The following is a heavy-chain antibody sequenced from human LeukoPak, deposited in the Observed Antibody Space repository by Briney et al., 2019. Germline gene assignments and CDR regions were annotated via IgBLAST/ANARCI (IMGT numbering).Heavy chain of an antibody. CDR3: ARESDSGGYRFDY. V-gene: IGHV3-48*03. Sequence: GGSLRLSCAASGFTFNNYEMIWVRQAPGKGLEWVAYINSGGSTRYYAESVKGRFTISRDDAKSSLYLQMNSLRTEDTAIYSCARESDSGGYRFDYWGQGSLVAVS. D-gene: IGHD3-22*01. CDR1: GFTFNNYE. J-gene: IGHJ4*02. CDR2: INSGGSTR.